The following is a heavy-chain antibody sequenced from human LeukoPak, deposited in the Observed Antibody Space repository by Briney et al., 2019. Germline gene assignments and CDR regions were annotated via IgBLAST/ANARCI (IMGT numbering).Heavy chain of an antibody. Sequence: ASVKVSCKAPGYTFTSYGIIWVRQAPGQGLEWMGWVSAYNGNTDYAQKLQDRVTMTTDTSTSTAYMELRSLRSDDTAVYYCARRGGSYSHSDFWGQGTLVTVSS. CDR1: GYTFTSYG. J-gene: IGHJ4*02. CDR3: ARRGGSYSHSDF. V-gene: IGHV1-18*01. D-gene: IGHD1-26*01. CDR2: VSAYNGNT.